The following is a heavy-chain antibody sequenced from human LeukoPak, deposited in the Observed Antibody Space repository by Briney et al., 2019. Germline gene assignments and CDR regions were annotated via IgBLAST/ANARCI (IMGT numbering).Heavy chain of an antibody. D-gene: IGHD6-13*01. Sequence: GGSLRLSCTASGFTFSGYEMNWVRQAPGKGLEWVSYISSSGNSIYYADSVKGRFTISRDNAKNTLYLQMNSLRAEDMAVYYCARGRFGSCWGQGTRVTVSS. CDR2: ISSSGNSI. J-gene: IGHJ1*01. V-gene: IGHV3-48*03. CDR3: ARGRFGSC. CDR1: GFTFSGYE.